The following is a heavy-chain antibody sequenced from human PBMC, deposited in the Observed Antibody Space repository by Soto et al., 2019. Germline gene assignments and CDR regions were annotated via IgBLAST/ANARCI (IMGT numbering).Heavy chain of an antibody. CDR2: ISNRGTP. V-gene: IGHV4-30-4*01. J-gene: IGHJ3*02. CDR3: AREVNVVALSDAFDI. CDR1: GDSISSDNYF. Sequence: PSETLSLTCTVSGDSISSDNYFWSWIRQPPGQGLEWIGYISNRGTPYYNPSLKSRVTISPDTSKNRFSLDMYSVTAADTAVYYCAREVNVVALSDAFDIWGQGTMVT. D-gene: IGHD2-8*01.